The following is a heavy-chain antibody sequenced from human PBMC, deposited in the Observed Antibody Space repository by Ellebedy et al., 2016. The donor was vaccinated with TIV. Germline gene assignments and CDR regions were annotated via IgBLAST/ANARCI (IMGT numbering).Heavy chain of an antibody. Sequence: GGSLRLSXAASGFTFSSYWMSWVRQAPEKGLEWFSTISAGSDTTRLADSVKGRFTISRDSSKNSVYLRMNNLRVEDTAVYYCRQGHYADLWGQGTLVTVSS. CDR1: GFTFSSYW. D-gene: IGHD4-17*01. V-gene: IGHV3-23*01. CDR3: RQGHYADL. J-gene: IGHJ4*02. CDR2: ISAGSDTT.